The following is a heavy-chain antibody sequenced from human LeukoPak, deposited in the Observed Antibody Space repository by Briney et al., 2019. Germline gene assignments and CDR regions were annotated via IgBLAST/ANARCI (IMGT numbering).Heavy chain of an antibody. CDR3: ARVGDLFGAHRVRGLPPDYYYMDV. J-gene: IGHJ6*03. CDR1: GGSITDYF. Sequence: PSETLSLTCALSGGSITDYFYNWVRQPPGKGLGWIGEINHSGSSTYNPSLKSRVIISVDTSKNQFSLKLTSVTAADTAVYYCARVGDLFGAHRVRGLPPDYYYMDVWGKGTMVTVSS. D-gene: IGHD3-10*01. V-gene: IGHV4-34*01. CDR2: INHSGSS.